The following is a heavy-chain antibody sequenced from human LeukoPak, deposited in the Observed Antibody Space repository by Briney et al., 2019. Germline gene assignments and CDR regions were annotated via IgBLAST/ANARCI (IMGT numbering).Heavy chain of an antibody. CDR2: IYSSGDA. D-gene: IGHD3-10*01. V-gene: IGHV3-53*01. CDR3: ATGYYFGSGSYGYRDY. Sequence: GGSLRLSCAASGFTVSSKYMSWVRQTPGKGLQWVALIYSSGDAYTPDSVKGRFTISRDDSENTLYLQMDSLRAEDTAVYYCATGYYFGSGSYGYRDYWGQGTLVTVSS. J-gene: IGHJ4*02. CDR1: GFTVSSKY.